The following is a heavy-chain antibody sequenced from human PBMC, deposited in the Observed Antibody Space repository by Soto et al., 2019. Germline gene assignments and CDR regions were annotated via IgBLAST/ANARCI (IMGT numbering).Heavy chain of an antibody. CDR1: GFTFSMSA. J-gene: IGHJ4*02. D-gene: IGHD2-2*01. V-gene: IGHV3-23*01. Sequence: GGSLRLSCAASGFTFSMSAMSWVRQAPGKGLEWVSTTGLNGRTTYYADSVKGRFTVSRDNSKNTLHLQMDSLRAEDTAVYYCATVHSTSRSFDYWGQGTLVTVSS. CDR2: TGLNGRTT. CDR3: ATVHSTSRSFDY.